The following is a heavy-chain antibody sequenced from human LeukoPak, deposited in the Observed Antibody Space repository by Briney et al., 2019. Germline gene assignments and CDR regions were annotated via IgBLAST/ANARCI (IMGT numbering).Heavy chain of an antibody. J-gene: IGHJ6*02. CDR1: GYTFTSYG. Sequence: ASVKVSCKASGYTFTSYGISWVRQAPGQGLEWMGWISAYNGNTNYAQKLQGRVTMTTDTSTSTAYMELRSLRSDDTAVYYCARDQGWDIVVVPAAIRAYYYYGMDVWGQGTTVTVSS. D-gene: IGHD2-2*02. V-gene: IGHV1-18*01. CDR2: ISAYNGNT. CDR3: ARDQGWDIVVVPAAIRAYYYYGMDV.